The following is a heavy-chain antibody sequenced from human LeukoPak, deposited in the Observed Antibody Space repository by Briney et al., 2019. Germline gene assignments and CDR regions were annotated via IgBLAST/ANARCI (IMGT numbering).Heavy chain of an antibody. J-gene: IGHJ4*02. Sequence: ASVKVSCKASGYTFTGYYMHWVRQAPGQGLEWMGWINPNRGGTNYAQKFQGRVTMTRDTSISTAYMELRRLRSDDTAVYYCARASGTMVRGVIVGNGADYWGQGTLVTVSS. CDR3: ARASGTMVRGVIVGNGADY. V-gene: IGHV1-2*02. D-gene: IGHD3-10*01. CDR1: GYTFTGYY. CDR2: INPNRGGT.